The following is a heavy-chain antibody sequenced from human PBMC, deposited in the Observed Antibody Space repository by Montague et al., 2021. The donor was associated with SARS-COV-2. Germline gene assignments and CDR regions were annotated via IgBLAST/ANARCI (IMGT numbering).Heavy chain of an antibody. Sequence: SETLSLTCTVSGDSVSSTTYYWAWIRQPPGKGLKYIGTIYYSGSXYYNPSLKSRVAMSVDTSKNQFSLKLDSVTAADTAVYYCARVGGGRTFYYWGQGILVTVSS. D-gene: IGHD3-16*01. CDR3: ARVGGGRTFYY. J-gene: IGHJ4*02. CDR1: GDSVSSTTYY. V-gene: IGHV4-39*07. CDR2: IYYSGSX.